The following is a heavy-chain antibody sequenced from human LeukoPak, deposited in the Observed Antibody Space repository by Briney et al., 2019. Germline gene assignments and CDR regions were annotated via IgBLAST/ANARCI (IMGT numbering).Heavy chain of an antibody. Sequence: VASVKVSCKASGGTFSSYAISWVRQAPGQGLEWMGRIIPIFGTANYAQKFQGRVTITTDESTSTAYMELSSLRSEDTAVYYCARVPPVNPNWFDPWGQGTLVTVSS. CDR2: IIPIFGTA. CDR3: ARVPPVNPNWFDP. V-gene: IGHV1-69*05. J-gene: IGHJ5*02. CDR1: GGTFSSYA.